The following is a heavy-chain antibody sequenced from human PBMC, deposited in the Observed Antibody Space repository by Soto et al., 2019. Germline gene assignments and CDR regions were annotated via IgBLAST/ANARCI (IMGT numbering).Heavy chain of an antibody. D-gene: IGHD4-17*01. J-gene: IGHJ6*03. CDR2: MNPNSGNT. CDR3: ARGLDDYGDLYYYYYMDV. CDR1: GYTFTSYD. V-gene: IGHV1-8*01. Sequence: ASVKVSCKASGYTFTSYDINWVRQATGQGLEWMGWMNPNSGNTGYAQKFQGRVTMTRNTSISTAYMELSSLRSEDTTVYYSARGLDDYGDLYYYYYMDVWGKGTTVTVSS.